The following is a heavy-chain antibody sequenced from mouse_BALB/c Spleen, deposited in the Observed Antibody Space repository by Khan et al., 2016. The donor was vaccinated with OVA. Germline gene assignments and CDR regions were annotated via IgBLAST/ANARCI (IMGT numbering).Heavy chain of an antibody. Sequence: QVRLQQSGAELVKPGASVRLSCKASGYTFTSYYLHWVKQRPGQGLEWIGDINPSSGGTNSNEKFKSKATLTVDKSSSTAYIQLNSLTSEDSSVYYCTRSGYGSFAYWGQGTLVTVSA. CDR3: TRSGYGSFAY. V-gene: IGHV1S81*02. D-gene: IGHD2-2*01. CDR1: GYTFTSYY. CDR2: INPSSGGT. J-gene: IGHJ3*01.